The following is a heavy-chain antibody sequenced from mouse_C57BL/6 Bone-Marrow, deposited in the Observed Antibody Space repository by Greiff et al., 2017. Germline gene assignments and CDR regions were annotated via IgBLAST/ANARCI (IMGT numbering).Heavy chain of an antibody. J-gene: IGHJ1*03. CDR1: GYTFTTYP. V-gene: IGHV1-47*01. CDR3: ARHYYGSSYWYFDV. Sequence: VKLMESGAELVKPGASVKMSCKASGYTFTTYPIEWMKQNHGKSLEWIGNFHPYNDDTKYNEKFKGKATLTVEKSSSTVYLELSRLTSDDSAVYYCARHYYGSSYWYFDVWGTGTTVTVSS. D-gene: IGHD1-1*01. CDR2: FHPYNDDT.